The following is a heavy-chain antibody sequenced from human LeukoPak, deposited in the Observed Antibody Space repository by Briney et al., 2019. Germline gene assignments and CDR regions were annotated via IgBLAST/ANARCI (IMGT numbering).Heavy chain of an antibody. Sequence: GRSLRLSCAASGFTFGNHAMHWVRQAPGKGLEWVAFIQYDGSHQYYADSVKGRFTISRDNSKNMLYLQMNSLRAEDTAIYYCAKDLNARVFTSCPDFWGQGTLVTVSS. CDR1: GFTFGNHA. D-gene: IGHD2-2*01. CDR3: AKDLNARVFTSCPDF. CDR2: IQYDGSHQ. V-gene: IGHV3-30*02. J-gene: IGHJ4*02.